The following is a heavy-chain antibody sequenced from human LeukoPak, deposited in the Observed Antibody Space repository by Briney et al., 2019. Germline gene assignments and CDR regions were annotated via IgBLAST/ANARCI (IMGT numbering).Heavy chain of an antibody. CDR1: GFTFSSYS. D-gene: IGHD5-18*01. J-gene: IGHJ3*02. CDR3: ARELVDTAMVTVNAFDI. CDR2: ISSSSSTI. Sequence: GGSLRLSCAASGFTFSSYSMNWVRQAPGKGLEWVSYISSSSSTIYYADSVKGRFTISRDNAKNSLYLQMNSLRAEDTAVYYCARELVDTAMVTVNAFDIWDQGTMVTVSS. V-gene: IGHV3-48*01.